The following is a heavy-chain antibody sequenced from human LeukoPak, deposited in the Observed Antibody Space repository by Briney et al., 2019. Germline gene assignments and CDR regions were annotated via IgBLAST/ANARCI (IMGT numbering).Heavy chain of an antibody. V-gene: IGHV4-30-2*01. CDR1: GGSISSGGYS. CDR3: ARGAPTVVTQNWFDP. J-gene: IGHJ5*02. D-gene: IGHD4-23*01. Sequence: PSETLSLTCAVSGGSISSGGYSWSWIRQPPGKGLEWIGYIYHSGSTYYNPPLKSRVTISVDRSKNQFSLKLSSVTAADTAVYYCARGAPTVVTQNWFDPWGQGTLVTVSS. CDR2: IYHSGST.